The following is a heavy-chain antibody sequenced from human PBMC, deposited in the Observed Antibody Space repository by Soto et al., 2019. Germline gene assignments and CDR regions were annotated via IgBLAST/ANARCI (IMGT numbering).Heavy chain of an antibody. V-gene: IGHV3-23*01. J-gene: IGHJ6*02. CDR3: AKGDPRQLPSFYHYYYGMDV. CDR2: ISGSGGST. Sequence: EVQLLESGGGLVQPGGSLRLSCAASEFTFSSYAMTWVRQAPGKGLEWVSGISGSGGSTYYADSVKGRFTISRDNSKNTMYLQMNSLRAEDTAVYYCAKGDPRQLPSFYHYYYGMDVWGQGTTVTVSS. D-gene: IGHD1-26*01. CDR1: EFTFSSYA.